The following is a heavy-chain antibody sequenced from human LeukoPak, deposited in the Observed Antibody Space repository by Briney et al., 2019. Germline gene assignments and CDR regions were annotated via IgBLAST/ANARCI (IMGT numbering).Heavy chain of an antibody. D-gene: IGHD1-26*01. CDR3: ARVLGELLTDYYYYYGMDV. J-gene: IGHJ6*02. CDR1: GYSFTNYW. CDR2: IYPGDSNT. Sequence: AGESLKISCKGSGYSFTNYWIGWVRQMPGKGLEWMGIIYPGDSNTRYSPSFQGQVTISADKSISTAYLQWSSLKASDTAMYYCARVLGELLTDYYYYYGMDVWGQGTTVTVSS. V-gene: IGHV5-51*01.